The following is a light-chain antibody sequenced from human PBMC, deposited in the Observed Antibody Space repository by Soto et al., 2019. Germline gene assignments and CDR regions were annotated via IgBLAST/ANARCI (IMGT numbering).Light chain of an antibody. CDR3: ATWDRSLSVGV. V-gene: IGLV1-51*01. CDR1: SSNIGNNY. CDR2: DND. Sequence: QSVLTQPPSVSAAPGQKVTISCSGSSSNIGNNYVFWYQQLPGTAPKLLIYDNDKRPSGIPDRFSGSKSGTSATLGITGLQTGDEADYYCATWDRSLSVGVFGGGTKLPVL. J-gene: IGLJ2*01.